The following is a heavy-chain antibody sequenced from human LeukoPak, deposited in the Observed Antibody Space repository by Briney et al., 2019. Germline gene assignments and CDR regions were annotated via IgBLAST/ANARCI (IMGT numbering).Heavy chain of an antibody. CDR2: ISGSGGST. D-gene: IGHD3-10*01. V-gene: IGHV3-23*01. Sequence: GGSLRLSCAASGFTFSNYAMSWVRQAPGKGLEWVSAISGSGGSTYYADSVKGRFTISRDNSKNTLYLQMNSLRAEDTAVYYCARAPLLWFGELSSHYGMDVWGQGTTVTVSS. CDR3: ARAPLLWFGELSSHYGMDV. CDR1: GFTFSNYA. J-gene: IGHJ6*02.